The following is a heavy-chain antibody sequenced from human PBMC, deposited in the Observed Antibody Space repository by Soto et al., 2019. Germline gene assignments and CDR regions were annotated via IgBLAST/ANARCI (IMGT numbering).Heavy chain of an antibody. CDR1: GYTFTTYD. CDR2: ISTYNGNT. D-gene: IGHD2-8*01. J-gene: IGHJ6*02. Sequence: QVQLVQSGAEVKKPGASVKVSCKASGYTFTTYDISWVRQAPGQGLEWMGRISTYNGNTNYPQSLQGRLTMTTDTSTTTAYMELRRLRSDDTAVYYCARDPYHVLMVNAPNHYGMDVWGQGTTVNVSS. CDR3: ARDPYHVLMVNAPNHYGMDV. V-gene: IGHV1-18*01.